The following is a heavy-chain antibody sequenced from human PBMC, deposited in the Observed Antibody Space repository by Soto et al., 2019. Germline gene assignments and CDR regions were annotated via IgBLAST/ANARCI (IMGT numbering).Heavy chain of an antibody. CDR1: GYTFTSYG. V-gene: IGHV1-18*04. D-gene: IGHD6-13*01. CDR2: ISAYNGNT. J-gene: IGHJ6*02. CDR3: ARALAAAGYYYYYGMDV. Sequence: ASVKVSCKASGYTFTSYGISWVLQAPGQGLEWMGWISAYNGNTNYAQKLQGRVTMTTDTSTSTAYMELRSLRSDDTAVYYCARALAAAGYYYYYGMDVWGQGTTVTVSS.